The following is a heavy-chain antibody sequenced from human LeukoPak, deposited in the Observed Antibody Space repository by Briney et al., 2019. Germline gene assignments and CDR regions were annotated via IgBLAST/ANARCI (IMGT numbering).Heavy chain of an antibody. CDR3: ARHARYCGTTSCYFNY. J-gene: IGHJ4*02. Sequence: GESLKISCKGSGYSFWISWVRQMPGKGLEWMGRIDPSDSYVNYSRSFQGHVTISADKSISTAYLQWNSLEASDTAMYYCARHARYCGTTSCYFNYWGQGTLVTVSS. CDR2: IDPSDSYV. D-gene: IGHD2-2*01. CDR1: GYSFW. V-gene: IGHV5-10-1*01.